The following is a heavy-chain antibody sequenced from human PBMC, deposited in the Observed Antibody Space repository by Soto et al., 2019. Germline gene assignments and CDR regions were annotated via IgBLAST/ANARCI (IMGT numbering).Heavy chain of an antibody. CDR1: GFTFSAFA. CDR2: LWPDGSDK. CDR3: VRGSSCSNGVRYNLGWFGP. Sequence: GGSLRLSCTASGFTFSAFALHWVRQAPGKGLEWVAILWPDGSDKYYADSVKGRFTISSDNSKNTPSLQMNSLRADDTAVYYCVRGSSCSNGVRYNLGWFGPWGQATLVTVSA. J-gene: IGHJ5*02. D-gene: IGHD2-8*01. V-gene: IGHV3-33*01.